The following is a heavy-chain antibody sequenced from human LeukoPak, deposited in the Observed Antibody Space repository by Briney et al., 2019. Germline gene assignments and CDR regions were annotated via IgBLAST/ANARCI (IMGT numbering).Heavy chain of an antibody. CDR2: IWSDGSNR. V-gene: IGHV3-33*01. D-gene: IGHD6-13*01. CDR1: GFTFSNYD. J-gene: IGHJ6*03. CDR3: ARDRIEQQRTLGRSSNYYYYYYMDV. Sequence: GGSLRLSCAASGFTFSNYDMHWVRQAPGKGLEWVAFIWSDGSNRYSADSVKGRFTISRDNAKNSLYLQMNSLRAEDTAVYYCARDRIEQQRTLGRSSNYYYYYYMDVWGKGTTVTVSS.